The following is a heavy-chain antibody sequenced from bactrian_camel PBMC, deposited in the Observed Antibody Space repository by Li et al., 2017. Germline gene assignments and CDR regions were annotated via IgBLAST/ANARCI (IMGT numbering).Heavy chain of an antibody. V-gene: IGHV3S1*01. CDR3: SRSDCSANYCYASGLRDFAY. Sequence: HVQLVESGGGLVQPGGSLRLSCAASGFTFSRYAMFWVRQPPGKGLEWVAAINAGGRYTYYSDSVKGRFTISRDNAKNTLYLQLNSLKSEDTAMYYCSRSDCSANYCYASGLRDFAYWGQGTQVTVS. CDR2: INAGGRYT. D-gene: IGHD3*01. CDR1: GFTFSRYA. J-gene: IGHJ6*01.